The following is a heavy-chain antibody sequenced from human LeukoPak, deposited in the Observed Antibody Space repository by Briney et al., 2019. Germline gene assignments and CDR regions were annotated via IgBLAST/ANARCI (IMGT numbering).Heavy chain of an antibody. CDR3: AKDAYYYGSGSYYFDY. CDR2: ISYGGSNK. J-gene: IGHJ4*02. D-gene: IGHD3-10*01. Sequence: QPGGSLRLSCAASGFTFSSYVMHWVRQAPGKGLEWVAVISYGGSNKYYADSVKGRFTISRDNSKNTLYLQMDSLRAEDTAVYYCAKDAYYYGSGSYYFDYWGQGTLVTVSS. V-gene: IGHV3-30*18. CDR1: GFTFSSYV.